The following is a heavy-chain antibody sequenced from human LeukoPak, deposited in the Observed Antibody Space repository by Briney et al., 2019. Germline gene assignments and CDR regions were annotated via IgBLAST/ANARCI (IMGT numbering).Heavy chain of an antibody. V-gene: IGHV2-5*01. CDR1: GFSLSTSGVG. D-gene: IGHD1-7*01. J-gene: IGHJ5*02. CDR2: IYWNDDK. CDR3: AHRLTVFELELHNWFDP. Sequence: SGPTLVNPTQTLTLTCTFSGFSLSTSGVGVGWIRQPPGKALEWLALIYWNDDKRYSPSLKSRLTITKDTSKNQVVLTMTNMDPVDTATYYCAHRLTVFELELHNWFDPWGQGTLDTVSS.